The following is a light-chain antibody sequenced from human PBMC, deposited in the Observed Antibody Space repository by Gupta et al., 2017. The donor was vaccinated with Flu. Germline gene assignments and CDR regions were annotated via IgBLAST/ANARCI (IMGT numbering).Light chain of an antibody. CDR2: AAS. J-gene: IGKJ3*01. Sequence: DIQMTQSPSSLSASVGDRVTITCRASQSISSYLNWYQQKPGKAPKLLIYAASSLQSGGPSRCSGSGDGTDSNLTISSRQPEDFETYYCQQRYRNHRNFTFGHGTXVDIK. CDR3: QQRYRNHRNFT. V-gene: IGKV1-39*01. CDR1: QSISSY.